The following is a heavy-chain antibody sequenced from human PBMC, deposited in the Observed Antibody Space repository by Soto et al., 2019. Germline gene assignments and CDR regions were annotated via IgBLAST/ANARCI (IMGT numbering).Heavy chain of an antibody. CDR3: ALDPVYCTNGVCRRYFDY. Sequence: GASVKVSCKASGYTFTGYYMHWVRQAPGQGLEWMGWINPNSGGTNYALKFQGRVTMTRDTSISTAYMELSRLRSDDTAVYYCALDPVYCTNGVCRRYFDYWGQGTLVTVSS. J-gene: IGHJ4*02. CDR2: INPNSGGT. V-gene: IGHV1-2*02. CDR1: GYTFTGYY. D-gene: IGHD2-8*01.